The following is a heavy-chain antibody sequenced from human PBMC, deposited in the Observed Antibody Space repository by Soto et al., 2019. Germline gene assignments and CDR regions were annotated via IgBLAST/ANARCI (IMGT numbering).Heavy chain of an antibody. J-gene: IGHJ5*02. D-gene: IGHD4-4*01. V-gene: IGHV3-33*01. CDR1: GFTFSSYG. CDR3: ASWRLQGFDP. Sequence: SGGGVVQPGRSLRLSCAASGFTFSSYGMHWVRQAPGKGLGGVAVIWYDGSNKYYADSVKGRFTISRDNSKNTLYLQMNSLRAEDTAVYYCASWRLQGFDPWGQGTLVTVSS. CDR2: IWYDGSNK.